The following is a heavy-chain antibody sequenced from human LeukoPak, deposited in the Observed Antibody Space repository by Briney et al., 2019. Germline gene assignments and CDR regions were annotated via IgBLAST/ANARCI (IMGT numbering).Heavy chain of an antibody. CDR2: INPSGGTT. D-gene: IGHD3-22*01. Sequence: ASVKVSCKASGYTFTTSYMHWVRQAPGQGLEWMGVINPSGGTTSYAQKVKGRVTLTRDTSTSTVYMELSSLRSEDTAVYYCARADYYDSSGYYYFDYWGQGTLVTVSS. CDR3: ARADYYDSSGYYYFDY. CDR1: GYTFTTSY. V-gene: IGHV1-46*01. J-gene: IGHJ4*02.